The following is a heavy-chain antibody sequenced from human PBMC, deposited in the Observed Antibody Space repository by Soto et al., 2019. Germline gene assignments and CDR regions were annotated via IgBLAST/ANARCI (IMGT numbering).Heavy chain of an antibody. CDR1: GFGFANAW. J-gene: IGHJ4*02. Sequence: GGSLRLSCTASGFGFANAWMTWVRQAPGKGLESIGRIKSASNGASTDYGAAVKGRFSISRDDSNNTLHRQMDRLQAADTAVYYCATERYHDHLTRFPLSDYFDHWGQGVLVTVSS. CDR2: IKSASNGAST. D-gene: IGHD3-9*01. V-gene: IGHV3-15*01. CDR3: ATERYHDHLTRFPLSDYFDH.